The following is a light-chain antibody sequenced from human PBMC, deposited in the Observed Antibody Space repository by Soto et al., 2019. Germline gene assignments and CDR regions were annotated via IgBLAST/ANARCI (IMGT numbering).Light chain of an antibody. CDR1: QDIRND. J-gene: IGKJ3*01. Sequence: DIQMTQSPSSLSASVGDRVTITCRASQDIRNDLGWYQQKPGKAPKRLIYAASSLQSGVPSRFSGSGSGTEFTLTISSLQPEDFSTYYCQQYNKWPLFTFGPGTRVDNK. CDR2: AAS. CDR3: QQYNKWPLFT. V-gene: IGKV1-17*01.